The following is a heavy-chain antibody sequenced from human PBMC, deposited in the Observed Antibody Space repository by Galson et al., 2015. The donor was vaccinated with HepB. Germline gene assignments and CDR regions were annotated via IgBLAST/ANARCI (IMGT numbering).Heavy chain of an antibody. D-gene: IGHD3-10*01. J-gene: IGHJ6*02. CDR1: GGTFSSYA. CDR2: IIPILGIA. V-gene: IGHV1-69*04. CDR3: ASQNVYGSGSYTYYYYGLDV. Sequence: SVKVSCKASGGTFSSYAISWVRQAPGQGLEWMGRIIPILGIANYAQKFQGRVTITADKSTSTAYMELGSLRSEDTAVYYCASQNVYGSGSYTYYYYGLDVWGQGTTVTVSS.